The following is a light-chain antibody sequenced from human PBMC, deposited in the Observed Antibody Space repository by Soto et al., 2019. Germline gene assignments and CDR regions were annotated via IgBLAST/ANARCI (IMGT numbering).Light chain of an antibody. CDR2: AAS. Sequence: EIVLTQSPGILSLSPGARATLSCRASQGVSNDFLAWYQQKPGQAPRLLIYAASTRATGIPARFSGSGSGTEFTLTISSLQSEDFAIYYCQQYNNWPPITFGQGTRLEIK. J-gene: IGKJ5*01. V-gene: IGKV3-15*01. CDR1: QGVSNDF. CDR3: QQYNNWPPIT.